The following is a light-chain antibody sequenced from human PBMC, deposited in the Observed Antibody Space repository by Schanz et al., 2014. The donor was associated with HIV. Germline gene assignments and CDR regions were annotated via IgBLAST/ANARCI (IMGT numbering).Light chain of an antibody. CDR1: SSNIGSNY. CDR2: SNN. CDR3: AAWDDSLNSAA. V-gene: IGLV1-44*01. Sequence: QSVLTQPPSESGTPGQRVTISCSGSSSNIGSNYVYWYQQLPGTAPKLLIYSNNQRPSGVPDRFSGSKSGTSAALAISGLQSEDEADYYCAAWDDSLNSAAFGGGTQLTVL. J-gene: IGLJ7*01.